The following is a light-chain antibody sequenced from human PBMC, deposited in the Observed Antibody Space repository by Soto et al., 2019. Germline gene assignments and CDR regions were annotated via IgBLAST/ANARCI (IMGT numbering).Light chain of an antibody. V-gene: IGKV3-15*01. CDR1: QSVSGN. CDR3: QQFGSSPGFT. Sequence: EIVMTQSPATLSVSPGERATLSCRASQSVSGNLAWYQQKPGQAPRLLIYGASTRATGIPARFSGSGSGTEFTLTISSRLSEDFAVYYCQQFGSSPGFTFGPGTKVDIK. J-gene: IGKJ3*01. CDR2: GAS.